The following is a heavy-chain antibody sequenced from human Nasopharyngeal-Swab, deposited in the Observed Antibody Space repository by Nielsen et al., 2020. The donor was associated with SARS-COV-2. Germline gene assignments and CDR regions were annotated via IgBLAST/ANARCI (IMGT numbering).Heavy chain of an antibody. Sequence: GESLKISCAASGFTFSSYAMTWVRQAPGKGLEWVSVISGSGGISHYADSVKGRFTISRDNSKNTMYLEMNSLRVEDTAVYYCAKEDDSSGGGMDVWGQGTTVSVSS. CDR2: ISGSGGIS. V-gene: IGHV3-23*01. D-gene: IGHD3-22*01. CDR3: AKEDDSSGGGMDV. J-gene: IGHJ6*02. CDR1: GFTFSSYA.